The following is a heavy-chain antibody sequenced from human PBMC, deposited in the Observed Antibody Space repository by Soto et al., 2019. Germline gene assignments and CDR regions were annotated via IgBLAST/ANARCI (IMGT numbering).Heavy chain of an antibody. Sequence: ELQLLESGGGLIQPGGSLRLSCAASGFPFSNFVMTWVRQAPGKGPEWIAVISXRDXSXXYADAVKGRFTISRDNSKXXXXXXXXXXXXXXXXXXXXXXXXWLDHWGQGALVTVSS. D-gene: IGHD6-13*01. J-gene: IGHJ4*02. CDR2: ISXRDXSX. CDR3: XXXXWLDH. V-gene: IGHV3-23*01. CDR1: GFPFSNFV.